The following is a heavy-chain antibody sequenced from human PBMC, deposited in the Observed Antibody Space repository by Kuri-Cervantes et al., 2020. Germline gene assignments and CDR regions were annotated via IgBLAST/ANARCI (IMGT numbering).Heavy chain of an antibody. CDR1: GFTFSNFD. CDR3: AKCPDSSGYSSPYFDY. J-gene: IGHJ4*02. CDR2: LTPTNDE. V-gene: IGHV3-13*01. Sequence: GGSLRLSCVASGFTFSNFDIHWVRQTTGKGLEWVAGLTPTNDENFLPSVKGRFTISRENAKNSLYLQMDSLRAGDTAVYYCAKCPDSSGYSSPYFDYRGQGTLVTVSS. D-gene: IGHD3-22*01.